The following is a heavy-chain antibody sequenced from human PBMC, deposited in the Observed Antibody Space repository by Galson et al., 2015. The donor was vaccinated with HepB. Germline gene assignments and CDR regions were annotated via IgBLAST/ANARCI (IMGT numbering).Heavy chain of an antibody. V-gene: IGHV1-69*13. D-gene: IGHD2-15*01. CDR2: IIPIFGTA. CDR3: ARGPYCSGGSCYSSHWFDP. J-gene: IGHJ5*02. CDR1: GGTFSSYA. Sequence: SVKVSCKASGGTFSSYAISWVRQAPGQGLEWMGGIIPIFGTANYAQKFQGRVTITADESTSTAYMELSSLRSEDTAVYYCARGPYCSGGSCYSSHWFDPWGQGTLVTVSS.